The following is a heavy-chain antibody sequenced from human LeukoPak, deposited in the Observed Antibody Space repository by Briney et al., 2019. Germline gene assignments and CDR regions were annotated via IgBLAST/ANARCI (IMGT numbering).Heavy chain of an antibody. Sequence: ASVTLSCKASGYTFTSYDINWVRQATGQGLEWMGWMNPNSGNTGYAQKFQGRVTMTRNTSISTAYMELSSLRSEDTAVYYCARGVGYSLTYYFDYWGQGTLVTVSS. CDR3: ARGVGYSLTYYFDY. J-gene: IGHJ4*02. CDR2: MNPNSGNT. D-gene: IGHD5-18*01. CDR1: GYTFTSYD. V-gene: IGHV1-8*01.